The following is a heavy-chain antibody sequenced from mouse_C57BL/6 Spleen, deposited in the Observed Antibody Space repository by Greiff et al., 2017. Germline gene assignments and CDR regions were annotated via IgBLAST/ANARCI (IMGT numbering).Heavy chain of an antibody. D-gene: IGHD1-1*01. CDR1: CYSITSGYY. Sequence: EVKLVESGPGLVKPSQSLSLTCSVTCYSITSGYYWNWIRQFPGNKLEWMGYISYDGSNNYNPSLKNRISITRDTSKNQFFLKLNSVTTEDTATYYCARVDYGSLYAMDYWGQGTSVTVSS. CDR3: ARVDYGSLYAMDY. V-gene: IGHV3-6*01. J-gene: IGHJ4*01. CDR2: ISYDGSN.